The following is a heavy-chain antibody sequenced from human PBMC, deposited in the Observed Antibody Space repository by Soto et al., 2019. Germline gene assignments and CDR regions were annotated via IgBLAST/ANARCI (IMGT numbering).Heavy chain of an antibody. CDR3: ARAGHFYPHSSSFDY. V-gene: IGHV1-2*04. Sequence: ASVKVSCKASGYTFTGYYMHWVRQAPGQGLEWMGWINPNSGGTNYAQKFQGWVTMTRDTSISTAYMELSRLRSDDTAVYYCARAGHFYPHSSSFDYWGQGTLVTVSS. CDR2: INPNSGGT. CDR1: GYTFTGYY. D-gene: IGHD6-6*01. J-gene: IGHJ4*02.